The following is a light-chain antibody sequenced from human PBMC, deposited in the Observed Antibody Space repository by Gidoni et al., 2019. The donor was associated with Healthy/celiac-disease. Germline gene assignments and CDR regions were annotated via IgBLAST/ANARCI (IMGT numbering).Light chain of an antibody. V-gene: IGLV3-25*03. Sequence: SYELTQPPSVSVSPGQTARITCSGDALPKQYAYWYQQKPGQAPVLVIYKDSERPSGIPERFSGSSSVTTVTLTISGVQAEDEADYYCQSADSSGTSLVFGGGTKLTVL. CDR1: ALPKQY. CDR2: KDS. J-gene: IGLJ2*01. CDR3: QSADSSGTSLV.